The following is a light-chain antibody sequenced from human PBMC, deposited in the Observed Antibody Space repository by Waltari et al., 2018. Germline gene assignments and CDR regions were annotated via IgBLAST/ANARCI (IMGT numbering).Light chain of an antibody. J-gene: IGKJ1*01. CDR2: DAS. CDR3: QKYGTLPAT. CDR1: QSISRY. V-gene: IGKV3-20*01. Sequence: EIMLTQSPGTLSLSPGERATLSCRAGQSISRYLAWYQHKPGQAPRLLIYDASSRATGIPDRFSGSGSGTDFSLTISRLEPEDFAVYYCQKYGTLPATFGQGTKVEIK.